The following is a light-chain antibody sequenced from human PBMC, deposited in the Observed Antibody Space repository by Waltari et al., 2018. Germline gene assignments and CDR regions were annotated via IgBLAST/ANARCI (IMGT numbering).Light chain of an antibody. CDR2: EVT. Sequence: QSGLTQPASVSGSPGQSITISCTGTRSDGGNYNLVPWYQQYPGKAPKLMVYEVTKRTSGVSDRFSGSKSGNTASLTIYGLQSEDEADYYCCSYAGLGIYVFGTGTKVTVL. CDR3: CSYAGLGIYV. CDR1: RSDGGNYNL. J-gene: IGLJ1*01. V-gene: IGLV2-23*02.